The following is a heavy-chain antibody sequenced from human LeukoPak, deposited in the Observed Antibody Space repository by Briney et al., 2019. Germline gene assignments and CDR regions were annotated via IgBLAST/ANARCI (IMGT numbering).Heavy chain of an antibody. V-gene: IGHV3-7*01. D-gene: IGHD6-13*01. Sequence: PGGSLRLSCVASGFTFSSFWMSWVRQAPGKGLEFVANIDQDGSVRNYVDSVKGRFIISRDNAKNSLYLQMDSLRAEDTAVYFCERDPGSSSFDYWGLGTPVTVSS. CDR3: ERDPGSSSFDY. CDR2: IDQDGSVR. J-gene: IGHJ4*02. CDR1: GFTFSSFW.